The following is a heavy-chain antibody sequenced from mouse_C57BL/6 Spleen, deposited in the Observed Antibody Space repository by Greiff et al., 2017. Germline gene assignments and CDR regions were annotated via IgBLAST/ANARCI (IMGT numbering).Heavy chain of an antibody. Sequence: EVKLVESGGGLVKPGGSLKLSCAASGFTFSSYAMSWVRQTPEKRLEWVATISDGGSYTYYPDNVKGRFTISRDNAKNNLYLQMRHLKSEDTAMYYCARRGGSTHFDYWGQGTTLTGSS. D-gene: IGHD1-1*01. CDR2: ISDGGSYT. V-gene: IGHV5-4*03. J-gene: IGHJ2*01. CDR3: ARRGGSTHFDY. CDR1: GFTFSSYA.